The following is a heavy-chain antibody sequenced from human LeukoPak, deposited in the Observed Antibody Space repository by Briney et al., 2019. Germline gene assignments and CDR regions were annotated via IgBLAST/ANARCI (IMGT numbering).Heavy chain of an antibody. CDR1: GFTFRSHA. Sequence: GGSLRLSCAATGFTFRSHAMNWVRQAPGKGLEWVSGIGGSGGRTYYADSVTGRFTISRDNSKNTVYLQMNSLRAADTAVYYCATLDYSDSGRLYRHNSNLDVWGQGTTVTVS. CDR2: IGGSGGRT. J-gene: IGHJ6*02. D-gene: IGHD3-10*01. V-gene: IGHV3-23*01. CDR3: ATLDYSDSGRLYRHNSNLDV.